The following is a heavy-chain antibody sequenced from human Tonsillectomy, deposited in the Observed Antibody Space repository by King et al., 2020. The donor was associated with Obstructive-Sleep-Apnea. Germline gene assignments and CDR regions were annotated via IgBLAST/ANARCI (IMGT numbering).Heavy chain of an antibody. Sequence: VQLVESGGGLVKPGGSLRLSCAASGFTFSSAWMTWVRQAPGKGLEWVGRIKRNTDAETTDYAAPVKASLTISSYDSKTTLYLQMNSLKTEDTAVYYCTTDLWLAVAGRDHWGQGTLVTVSS. J-gene: IGHJ4*02. D-gene: IGHD6-19*01. CDR2: IKRNTDAETT. CDR3: TTDLWLAVAGRDH. CDR1: GFTFSSAW. V-gene: IGHV3-15*01.